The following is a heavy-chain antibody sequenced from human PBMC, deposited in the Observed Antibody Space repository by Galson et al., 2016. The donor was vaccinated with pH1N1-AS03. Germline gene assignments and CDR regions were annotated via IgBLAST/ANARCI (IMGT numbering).Heavy chain of an antibody. J-gene: IGHJ6*03. CDR3: ARQGDTSMVTDYHYYHMDV. Sequence: ETLSLTCIVADDSIRSSLYYWGWIRQSTGKGLEWIGSMDHSGSSYYNPSLQSRATMSVDLSKRHFSLKLTSVTAVDTGVYYCARQGDTSMVTDYHYYHMDVWGKGTTVTVSS. D-gene: IGHD5-18*01. V-gene: IGHV4-39*01. CDR2: MDHSGSS. CDR1: DDSIRSSLYY.